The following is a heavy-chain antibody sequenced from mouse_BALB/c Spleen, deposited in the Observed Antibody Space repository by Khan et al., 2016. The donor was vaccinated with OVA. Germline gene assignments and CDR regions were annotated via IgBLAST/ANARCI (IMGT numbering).Heavy chain of an antibody. CDR2: IWAGGST. Sequence: QVQLKQSGPGLVAPSQSLSITCTVTGFSLTSYSIHWIRQPPGKGLEWLGIIWAGGSTNYNSALMSRLSIIKDNSKTQVFLKMNNLKTHDTAMYDCARNREPDYFDYWGQGTTLTVSS. V-gene: IGHV2-9*02. CDR1: GFSLTSYS. CDR3: ARNREPDYFDY. J-gene: IGHJ2*01.